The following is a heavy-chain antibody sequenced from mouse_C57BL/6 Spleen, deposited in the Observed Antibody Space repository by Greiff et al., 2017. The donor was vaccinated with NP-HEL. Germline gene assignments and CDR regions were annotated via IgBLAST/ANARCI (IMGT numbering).Heavy chain of an antibody. CDR2: INPNNGGT. D-gene: IGHD4-1*01. Sequence: EVQLQQSGPELVKPGASVKISCKASGYTFTDYYMNWVKQSHGKSLEWIGDINPNNGGTSYNQKFKGKATLTVDKSSSTAYMELRSLTSEDSAVYYCAREWANWDYFDYWGQGTTLTVSS. CDR3: AREWANWDYFDY. J-gene: IGHJ2*01. V-gene: IGHV1-26*01. CDR1: GYTFTDYY.